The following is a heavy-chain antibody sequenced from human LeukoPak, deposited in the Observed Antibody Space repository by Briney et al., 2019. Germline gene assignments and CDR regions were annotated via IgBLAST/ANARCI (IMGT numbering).Heavy chain of an antibody. CDR2: IKSKTDGGTT. CDR1: GFTFGNAW. Sequence: GGSLRLFCAASGFTFGNAWMSWVRQAPGKGLEWVGCIKSKTDGGTTDYAAPVKGRFTISRDDSKNTLYLQMNSLKTEDTAVYYCTTLSSIVGATNLDYWGQGTLVTVSS. J-gene: IGHJ4*02. D-gene: IGHD1-26*01. CDR3: TTLSSIVGATNLDY. V-gene: IGHV3-15*01.